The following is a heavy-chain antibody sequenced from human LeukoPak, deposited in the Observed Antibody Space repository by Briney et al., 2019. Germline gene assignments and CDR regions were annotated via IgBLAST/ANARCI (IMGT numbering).Heavy chain of an antibody. CDR1: GFTFSSYG. V-gene: IGHV3-23*01. J-gene: IGHJ4*02. CDR3: AKRVPYTSSSVYFDY. CDR2: ISDDGRST. Sequence: GGSLRLSCAASGFTFSSYGMSWVRQAPGKGLEWVSSISDDGRSTYYADSVKGRFTISKDNSENTTYLQMNNLRAEDTAIYYCAKRVPYTSSSVYFDYWGQGTLVTVSS. D-gene: IGHD6-6*01.